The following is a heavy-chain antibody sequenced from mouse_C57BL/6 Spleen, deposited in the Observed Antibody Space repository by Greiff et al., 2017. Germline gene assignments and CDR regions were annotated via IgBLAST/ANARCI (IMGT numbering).Heavy chain of an antibody. CDR3: ARPRIFPYYDY. Sequence: QVQLQPPGAELVKPGASVKLSCKASGYTFTSYWMHWVKQRPGQGLEWIGMIHPNSGSTNYNEKFKSKATLTVDNSSSTAYMQLINLTSEASAVYYVARPRIFPYYDYWGQGTTLTVSS. V-gene: IGHV1-64*01. J-gene: IGHJ2*01. CDR2: IHPNSGST. CDR1: GYTFTSYW.